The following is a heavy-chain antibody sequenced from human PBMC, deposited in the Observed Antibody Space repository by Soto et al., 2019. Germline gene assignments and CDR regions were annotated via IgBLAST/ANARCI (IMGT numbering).Heavy chain of an antibody. CDR1: GYTFINFF. V-gene: IGHV1-46*01. J-gene: IGHJ3*02. CDR2: INPSGGAT. D-gene: IGHD2-15*01. CDR3: ARSTCSGGSCYLGDFDI. Sequence: ASVKVSCKSSGYTFINFFIHWVRQAPGQGLEWVGIINPSGGATTYPQKFQGRVTMTRDTSTSTVYMDVSSLRFDDTAVYYCARSTCSGGSCYLGDFDIWGQGTMVT.